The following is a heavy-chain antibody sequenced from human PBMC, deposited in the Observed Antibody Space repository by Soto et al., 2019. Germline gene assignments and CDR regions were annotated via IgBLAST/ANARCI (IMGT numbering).Heavy chain of an antibody. V-gene: IGHV3-23*01. D-gene: IGHD1-26*01. CDR3: ARRGSGSYYDY. Sequence: EVQLLESGGGLVQPGGSLRLSCAACGFTFSSYAMRWVRQAPGKGLEWVSAISGSGDSTYYADSVKGRFTISRDNSKDTLYLQMNSLRAEDTAVYYCARRGSGSYYDYWGQGTLVTVSS. CDR1: GFTFSSYA. CDR2: ISGSGDST. J-gene: IGHJ4*02.